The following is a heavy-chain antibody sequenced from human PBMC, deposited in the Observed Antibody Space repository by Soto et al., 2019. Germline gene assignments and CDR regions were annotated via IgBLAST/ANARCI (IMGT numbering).Heavy chain of an antibody. CDR1: GGTFSSYA. CDR2: IIPIFGTT. J-gene: IGHJ5*02. Sequence: SVKVSCKASGGTFSSYAISWVGQAPGQGLEWMGGIIPIFGTTNYAQKFQGRVTITADESTSTAYMELSSLRSEDTAVYYCARDWYSSGPFDPWGQGTLVTVSS. D-gene: IGHD6-19*01. CDR3: ARDWYSSGPFDP. V-gene: IGHV1-69*13.